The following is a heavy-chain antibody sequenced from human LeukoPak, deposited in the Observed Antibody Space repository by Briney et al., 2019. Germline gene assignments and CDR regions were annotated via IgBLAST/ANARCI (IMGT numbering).Heavy chain of an antibody. V-gene: IGHV4-38-2*02. CDR3: ARLLYSRDAFDI. Sequence: SETLSLTCTVSGYSISSGYYWGWIRQSPGKGLEWIGSIYHAGSTFHNPSLKSRVTISVDTSKNQFSLKLSSVTAADTAVYYCARLLYSRDAFDIWGQGTMVTVSS. CDR2: IYHAGST. D-gene: IGHD4-11*01. J-gene: IGHJ3*02. CDR1: GYSISSGYY.